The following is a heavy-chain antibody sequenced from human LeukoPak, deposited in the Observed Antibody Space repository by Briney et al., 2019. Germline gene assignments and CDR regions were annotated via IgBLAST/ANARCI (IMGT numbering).Heavy chain of an antibody. J-gene: IGHJ4*02. CDR2: ISSISSYI. CDR3: ARDTLASRTTDY. Sequence: PGGSLRLSCAASGFIFSSYTINWVRQAPGKGPEWVSSISSISSYIYYADSVKGRFTISRDNARNSLYLQMNSLRAEDTAVYYCARDTLASRTTDYWGQGTLVTVSS. CDR1: GFIFSSYT. V-gene: IGHV3-21*01. D-gene: IGHD1-1*01.